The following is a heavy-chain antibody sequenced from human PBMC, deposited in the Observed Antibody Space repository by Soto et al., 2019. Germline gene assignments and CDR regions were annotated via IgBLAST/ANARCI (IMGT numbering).Heavy chain of an antibody. V-gene: IGHV3-21*01. CDR3: ARPSDGSYGYHYYYGMHV. CDR2: ISSNSDYI. D-gene: IGHD5-18*01. J-gene: IGHJ6*02. Sequence: GGSLRLSCAASGFTFSSYSMNWVRQAPGKGLEWVSSISSNSDYIYYADSVKGRFTISRDNAKNSLYLQMNSLRAEDTAVYYCARPSDGSYGYHYYYGMHVWGPETTLTVSS. CDR1: GFTFSSYS.